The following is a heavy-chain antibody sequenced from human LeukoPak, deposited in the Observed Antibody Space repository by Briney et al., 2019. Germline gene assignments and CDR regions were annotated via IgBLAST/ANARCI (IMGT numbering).Heavy chain of an antibody. J-gene: IGHJ3*02. V-gene: IGHV5-51*01. D-gene: IGHD6-13*01. CDR2: IYPGDSDT. Sequence: GESLKISCKGSGYIFTNYWIGWVRQMPGKGLEWMGIIYPGDSDTRYSPSFQGQVTISADKSISTAYLQWSSLKASDTAMYYCATLPDSSSWYPDAFDIWGQGTMVTVSS. CDR1: GYIFTNYW. CDR3: ATLPDSSSWYPDAFDI.